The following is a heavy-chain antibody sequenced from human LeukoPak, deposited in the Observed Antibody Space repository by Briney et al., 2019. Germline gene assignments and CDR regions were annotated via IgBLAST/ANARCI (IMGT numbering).Heavy chain of an antibody. CDR3: AAESLLFYAFDT. CDR1: GYNFTTYW. D-gene: IGHD2-21*02. Sequence: GESLKISCQASGYNFTTYWIGWVRQIPGKGLEWMGIIYPGDSDTRYSPSFQGQVTISADNSINSAYLQWSSLKASDTAIYYCAAESLLFYAFDTWGQGTMVAVSS. V-gene: IGHV5-51*01. J-gene: IGHJ3*02. CDR2: IYPGDSDT.